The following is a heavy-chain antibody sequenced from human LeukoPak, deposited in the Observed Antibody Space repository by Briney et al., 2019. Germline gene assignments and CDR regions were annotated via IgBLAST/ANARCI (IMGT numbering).Heavy chain of an antibody. Sequence: GRSLRLSCAASGFTFSSYGMHWVRQAPGKGLEWVAVISYDGSNKYYADSVKGRLTISRDNSKNTLYLQMNSLRAEDTAVYYCAKDSTPLVVVPAATEYFQHWGQGTLVTVSS. CDR1: GFTFSSYG. CDR3: AKDSTPLVVVPAATEYFQH. CDR2: ISYDGSNK. J-gene: IGHJ1*01. V-gene: IGHV3-30*18. D-gene: IGHD2-2*01.